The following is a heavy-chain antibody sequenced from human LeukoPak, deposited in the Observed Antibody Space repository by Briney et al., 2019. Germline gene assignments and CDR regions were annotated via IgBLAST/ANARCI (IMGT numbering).Heavy chain of an antibody. D-gene: IGHD3-22*01. V-gene: IGHV4-59*01. CDR2: IYYSGST. Sequence: SETLSLTCTVSGGSISSYYWSWIRQPPGKGLEWIGYIYYSGSTNYNPSLKSRVTISVDTSKNQFSLKLSSVTAADTAVYYCARFHYDSSGYYKRVDYWGQGTLVTVSS. J-gene: IGHJ4*02. CDR3: ARFHYDSSGYYKRVDY. CDR1: GGSISSYY.